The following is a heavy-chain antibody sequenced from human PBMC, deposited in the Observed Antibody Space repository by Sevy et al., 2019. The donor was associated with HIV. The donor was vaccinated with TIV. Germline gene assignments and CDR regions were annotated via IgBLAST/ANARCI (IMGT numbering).Heavy chain of an antibody. J-gene: IGHJ4*02. Sequence: GGSLRLSCAASGFSFSSYGMHWVRQAPGKGLEWMSYIQYDASNKDYADSVKGRFTISRDNSKNTLYLQMKSLRVEDTAVFYCVKEGGDEGGDHWGQETLVTVSS. D-gene: IGHD3-10*01. CDR3: VKEGGDEGGDH. CDR1: GFSFSSYG. V-gene: IGHV3-30*02. CDR2: IQYDASNK.